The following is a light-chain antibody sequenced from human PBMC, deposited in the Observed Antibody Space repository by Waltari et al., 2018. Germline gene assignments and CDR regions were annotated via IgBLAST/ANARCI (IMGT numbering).Light chain of an antibody. V-gene: IGLV2-8*01. CDR1: SSDVGGYKY. CDR3: GSYAGSNTWV. CDR2: EVS. J-gene: IGLJ3*02. Sequence: QSALTQPPSASGSAGQSVTISCTGTSSDVGGYKYVSWYQHHPGKAPKLILYEVSNRPSGVPDRCSGSKSGNTSSLTVSGLQAEDEGDYYCGSYAGSNTWVFGGGTKLTVL.